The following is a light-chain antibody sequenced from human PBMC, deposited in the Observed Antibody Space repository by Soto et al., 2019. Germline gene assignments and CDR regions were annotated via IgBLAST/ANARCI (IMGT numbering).Light chain of an antibody. Sequence: EIVLTQSPATLSLSPGERATLSCRASQSVSSYLAWYQQNPGQAPRLLIYDASNRATGIPARFSGSGSGTDFTLTISSLEPEDFAVYYCQQYDSSPVTFGQGTKVEIK. CDR2: DAS. J-gene: IGKJ1*01. CDR1: QSVSSY. V-gene: IGKV3-11*01. CDR3: QQYDSSPVT.